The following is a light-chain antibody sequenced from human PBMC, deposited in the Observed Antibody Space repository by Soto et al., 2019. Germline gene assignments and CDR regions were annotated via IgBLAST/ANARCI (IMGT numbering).Light chain of an antibody. CDR2: KAS. CDR3: QQFTSNWT. Sequence: XIQMTQSPSTLSASVGDRVTITCVAIQSIGGWLAWYQQKPVKAPNLLIYKASTLESWVPSIFSGSGSGTELTLTISRLQPDDFATYYCQQFTSNWTFGQVTKVAIK. V-gene: IGKV1-5*03. CDR1: QSIGGW. J-gene: IGKJ1*01.